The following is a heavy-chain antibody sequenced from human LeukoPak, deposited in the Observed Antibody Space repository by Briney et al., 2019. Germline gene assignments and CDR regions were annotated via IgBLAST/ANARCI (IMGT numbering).Heavy chain of an antibody. CDR3: AKALRGNSWYSAY. D-gene: IGHD6-13*01. Sequence: GGSLRLSCAASRFTFSNAWMSWVRQAPGKGLEWVALISVDGDDKIYADSVKGRFTTSRDNSKNTLYLQVDSLRDDDTAVYYCAKALRGNSWYSAYWGQGTLVTVSS. CDR1: RFTFSNAW. J-gene: IGHJ4*02. CDR2: ISVDGDDK. V-gene: IGHV3-30*14.